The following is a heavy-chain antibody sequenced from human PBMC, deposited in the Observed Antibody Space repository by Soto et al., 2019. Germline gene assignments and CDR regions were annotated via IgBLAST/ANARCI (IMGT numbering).Heavy chain of an antibody. CDR1: GFTFSSYA. CDR3: AKVGGYSYGSLDY. V-gene: IGHV3-23*01. J-gene: IGHJ4*02. Sequence: EVPLLESGGGLVQPGGSLRLSCAASGFTFSSYAMSWVRQAPGKGLEWVSAISGSGGSTYYADSVKGRFTISRDNSKNTLYLQMNSLRAEDTAVYYCAKVGGYSYGSLDYWGQGTLVTVSS. D-gene: IGHD5-18*01. CDR2: ISGSGGST.